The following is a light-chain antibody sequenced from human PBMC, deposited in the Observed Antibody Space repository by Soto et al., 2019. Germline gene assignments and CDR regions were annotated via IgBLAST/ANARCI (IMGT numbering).Light chain of an antibody. CDR2: GAS. Sequence: EIVLTQSPGTLSLSPGKISTLFCRASQSVSSSYLAWYQQKPGQAPRLLIYGASSRATGIPDSFSGSGSATDFTLPISRLQTQDFAAYYCQQYGSSPPWAFGQGTKVDIK. CDR3: QQYGSSPPWA. V-gene: IGKV3-20*01. J-gene: IGKJ1*01. CDR1: QSVSSSY.